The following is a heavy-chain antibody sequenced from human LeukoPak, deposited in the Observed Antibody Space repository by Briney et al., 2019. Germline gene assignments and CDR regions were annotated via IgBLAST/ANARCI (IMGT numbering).Heavy chain of an antibody. CDR2: TQDKAKGYTT. CDR1: GFTFGNHY. J-gene: IGHJ4*02. D-gene: IGHD2-2*01. CDR3: ARDTSASLDY. V-gene: IGHV3-72*01. Sequence: GGSPRLSCAASGFTFGNHYMDWVRQAPGKGLEWISRTQDKAKGYTTQYAASVIGRFTVSRDDSKNSLSLQMNSLKTEDTAVYYCARDTSASLDYWGQGTLVTVSS.